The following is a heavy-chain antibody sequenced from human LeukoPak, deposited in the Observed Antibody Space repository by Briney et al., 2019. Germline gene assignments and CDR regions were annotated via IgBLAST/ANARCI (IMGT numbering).Heavy chain of an antibody. CDR1: GFTFSSYG. Sequence: PGGSLRLSCATSGFTFSSYGMNWVRQVPGKGLEWVSSISSSSSYIYYADSVKGRFTISRDNAKNSLFLQMHSLRAEDTAVYYCATDDYGAFDYWGQGTLVTVSS. J-gene: IGHJ4*02. D-gene: IGHD4/OR15-4a*01. CDR3: ATDDYGAFDY. CDR2: ISSSSSYI. V-gene: IGHV3-21*01.